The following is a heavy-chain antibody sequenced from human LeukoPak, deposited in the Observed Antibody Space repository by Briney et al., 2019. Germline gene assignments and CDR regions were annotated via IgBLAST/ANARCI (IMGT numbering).Heavy chain of an antibody. J-gene: IGHJ4*02. CDR3: ARDLGYSSGWTFDY. D-gene: IGHD6-19*01. CDR2: ISSSGSTI. Sequence: GGSLRLSCAASGFTFSSYEMNWVRQAPGKGLEWVSYISSSGSTIYYADSVKGRFTISRDNAKNSLYLQMNSLRAEDTALYYCARDLGYSSGWTFDYWGQGTLVTVSS. V-gene: IGHV3-48*03. CDR1: GFTFSSYE.